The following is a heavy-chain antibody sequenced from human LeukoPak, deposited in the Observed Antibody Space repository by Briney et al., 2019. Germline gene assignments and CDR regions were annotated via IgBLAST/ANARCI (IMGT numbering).Heavy chain of an antibody. CDR1: GFTFSSYA. D-gene: IGHD2-8*01. Sequence: GGSLRLSCAASGFTFSSYAMSWVRQAPGKGLEWVSTITGSGGSTYYADSVKGRFTISRDNSKNTVYLQMHSLRAEDTAVYYCAKGLKPAMASRSNYFDYWGQGALVTVSS. CDR2: ITGSGGST. V-gene: IGHV3-23*01. CDR3: AKGLKPAMASRSNYFDY. J-gene: IGHJ4*02.